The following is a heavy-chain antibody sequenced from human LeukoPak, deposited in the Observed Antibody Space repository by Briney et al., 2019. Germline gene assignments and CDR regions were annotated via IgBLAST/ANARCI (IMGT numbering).Heavy chain of an antibody. CDR2: LSAYNGNT. Sequence: ATVKVSCKASGYTFTSYGISWVRQAPGQGLEWMGWLSAYNGNTNYAQKLQGRVTMTTDTSTSTAYMELRSLRSDDTAVYYCARDAITMVRGVINYNYYGMDVWGQGTTVTVSS. CDR1: GYTFTSYG. V-gene: IGHV1-18*01. D-gene: IGHD3-10*01. J-gene: IGHJ6*02. CDR3: ARDAITMVRGVINYNYYGMDV.